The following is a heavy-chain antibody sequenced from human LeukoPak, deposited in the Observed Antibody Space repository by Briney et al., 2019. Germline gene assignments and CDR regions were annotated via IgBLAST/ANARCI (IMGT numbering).Heavy chain of an antibody. D-gene: IGHD6-6*01. V-gene: IGHV1-18*01. CDR2: ISAYNGNT. CDR1: GYTFTSYG. J-gene: IGHJ6*03. CDR3: AREAARPTIYYYYYYMDV. Sequence: ASVKVSCKASGYTFTSYGISWVRQAPGQGLEWMGWISAYNGNTNYAQKLQGRVTMTTDTSTSTAYMELRSLGSDDTAVYYCAREAARPTIYYYYYYMDVWGKGTTVTVSS.